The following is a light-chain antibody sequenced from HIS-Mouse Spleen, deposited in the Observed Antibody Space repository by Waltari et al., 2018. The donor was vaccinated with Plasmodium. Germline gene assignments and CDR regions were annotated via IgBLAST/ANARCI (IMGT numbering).Light chain of an antibody. Sequence: SYELTQPPSVSVSPGQTARITCSGAALPQKYAYWYQQKSGQAPVLVICEESKRPSGIPERFSGSSSGTMATLTISGAQVEDEADYYCYSTDSSGNHRVFGGGTKLTVL. V-gene: IGLV3-10*01. CDR2: EES. J-gene: IGLJ3*02. CDR3: YSTDSSGNHRV. CDR1: ALPQKY.